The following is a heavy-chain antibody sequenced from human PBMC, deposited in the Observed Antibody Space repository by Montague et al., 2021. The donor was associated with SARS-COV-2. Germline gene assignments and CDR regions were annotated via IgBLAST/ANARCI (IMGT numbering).Heavy chain of an antibody. CDR3: ARAQNICFIANCVNYFDL. V-gene: IGHV4-59*01. J-gene: IGHJ4*02. Sequence: SETLSLTCSVSGGSTSNYYWTWIRQSPGKGLQWIGYIFYTGSTKFNPSLKSRVSMSLDTSKNHFSLRLNSVTAADTARYYCARAQNICFIANCVNYFDLWGLGALVTVSS. CDR1: GGSTSNYY. CDR2: IFYTGST. D-gene: IGHD2-15*01.